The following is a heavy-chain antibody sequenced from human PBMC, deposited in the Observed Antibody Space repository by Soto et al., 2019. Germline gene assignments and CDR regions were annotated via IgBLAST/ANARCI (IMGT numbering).Heavy chain of an antibody. CDR1: GGTFSSYA. D-gene: IGHD3-22*01. V-gene: IGHV1-69*13. Sequence: EASVKVSCKASGGTFSSYAISWVRQAPGQGLEWMGGIIPIFGTANYAQKFQGRVTITADESTSTAYMELSSLRSEDTAVYYCAREEGYYDSSGYYYDMDVWGQGTTVTVSS. CDR2: IIPIFGTA. CDR3: AREEGYYDSSGYYYDMDV. J-gene: IGHJ6*02.